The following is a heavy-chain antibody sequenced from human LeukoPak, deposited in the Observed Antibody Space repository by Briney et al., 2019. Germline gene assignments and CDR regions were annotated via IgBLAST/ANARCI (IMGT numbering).Heavy chain of an antibody. Sequence: GGSLRLSCAASGFTFSSYSMNWVRQAPGKGLEWVSSISSSSSYIYYADSVKGRFTISRDNAKNSLYLQMNSLRAEDTAVYYCARPVGDGYNTDYWGQGTLVTVSS. D-gene: IGHD5-24*01. CDR3: ARPVGDGYNTDY. V-gene: IGHV3-21*01. CDR1: GFTFSSYS. J-gene: IGHJ4*02. CDR2: ISSSSSYI.